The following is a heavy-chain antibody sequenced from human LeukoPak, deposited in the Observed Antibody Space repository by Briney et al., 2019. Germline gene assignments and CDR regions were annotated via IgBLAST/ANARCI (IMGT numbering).Heavy chain of an antibody. D-gene: IGHD1-26*01. CDR1: GYTFTSYG. Sequence: ASVKVSCKASGYTFTSYGISWVRQAPGQGLEWMGWISAYNGNTNYAQKLQGRVTMTTDTSTSTAYMELRSLRSDDTAVYYCARRIRGGSYYQYYFDYWGQGTLVTVSS. J-gene: IGHJ4*02. CDR3: ARRIRGGSYYQYYFDY. CDR2: ISAYNGNT. V-gene: IGHV1-18*01.